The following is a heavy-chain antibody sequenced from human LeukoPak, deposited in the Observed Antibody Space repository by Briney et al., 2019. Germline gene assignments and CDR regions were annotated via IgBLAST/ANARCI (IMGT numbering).Heavy chain of an antibody. D-gene: IGHD3-22*01. V-gene: IGHV3-15*01. CDR2: IKSKTDGGTT. CDR3: TTDSSGYYYDAFDI. Sequence: GGSLRLSCVASGFTFSSYAMSWVRQAPGKGLEWVGRIKSKTDGGTTDYAAPVKGRFTISRDDSKNTLYLQMNSLKTEDTAVYYCTTDSSGYYYDAFDIWGQGTMVTVSS. J-gene: IGHJ3*02. CDR1: GFTFSSYA.